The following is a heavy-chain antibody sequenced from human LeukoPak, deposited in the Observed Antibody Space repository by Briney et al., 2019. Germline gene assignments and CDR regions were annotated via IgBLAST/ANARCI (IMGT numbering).Heavy chain of an antibody. J-gene: IGHJ4*02. V-gene: IGHV3-74*01. Sequence: GGSLRLSCAASGFTFSNDWMHWVRQAPGKGLVWVSRIKFDGSSTNYADFVKGRFTISRDNARNTVYLQMNSLGAEDTAVYYCAKDAGYYYASSGYFDYWGQGTLLTVSS. CDR3: AKDAGYYYASSGYFDY. D-gene: IGHD3-22*01. CDR2: IKFDGSST. CDR1: GFTFSNDW.